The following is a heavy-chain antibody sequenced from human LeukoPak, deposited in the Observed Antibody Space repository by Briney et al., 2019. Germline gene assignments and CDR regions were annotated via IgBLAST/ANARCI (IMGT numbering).Heavy chain of an antibody. D-gene: IGHD2/OR15-2a*01. J-gene: IGHJ5*02. CDR2: IYASGST. CDR1: GGSISNYY. V-gene: IGHV4-4*07. CDR3: ARDFYGDDGHHPFDH. Sequence: KPSETLSLTCSVSGGSISNYYWNWLRQPAGKGLEWIGRIYASGSTNYNPSLKSRVTISMDKSKNHFSLNLKSVTAADTAFYYCARDFYGDDGHHPFDHWGQGIQVTVSS.